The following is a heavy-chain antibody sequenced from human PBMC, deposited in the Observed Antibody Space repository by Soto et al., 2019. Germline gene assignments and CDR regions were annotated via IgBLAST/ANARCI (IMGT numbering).Heavy chain of an antibody. CDR1: GFTFRSYG. D-gene: IGHD6-13*01. J-gene: IGHJ4*02. V-gene: IGHV3-33*01. Sequence: QVQLVESGGGVVQPGRSLRLSCAASGFTFRSYGMHWVRQAPGKGLEWVAVIWYDGSDKYYADSVKGRFTISRDNSKNTLYLQMISLRAEDTAVYYSARDDLYSSSWYGLLDYWGQGTLVIVSS. CDR3: ARDDLYSSSWYGLLDY. CDR2: IWYDGSDK.